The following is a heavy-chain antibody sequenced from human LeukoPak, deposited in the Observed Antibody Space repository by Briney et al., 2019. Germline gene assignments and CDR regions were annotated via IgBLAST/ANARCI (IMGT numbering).Heavy chain of an antibody. Sequence: GGSLRLSCAASGFSLTTYEMNWVRQAPGKGLEGVSYISSSGDSIYYADSVKGRFTISRENDKNSLSLQMNSLRAEDTAIYYCARDRRVGATWSVGAFDIWGQGTTVTVSS. CDR2: ISSSGDSI. V-gene: IGHV3-48*03. CDR3: ARDRRVGATWSVGAFDI. J-gene: IGHJ3*02. CDR1: GFSLTTYE. D-gene: IGHD1-26*01.